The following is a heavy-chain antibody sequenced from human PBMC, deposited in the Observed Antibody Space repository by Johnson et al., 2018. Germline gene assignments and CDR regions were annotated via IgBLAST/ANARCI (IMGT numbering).Heavy chain of an antibody. CDR1: GFTFSRYG. CDR2: IWYDGSNK. J-gene: IGHJ3*02. V-gene: IGHV3-33*06. CDR3: AKELGYCSSTSWYGRHDGFDI. Sequence: QVQLVQSGGGVVQPGRSLRLSCAASGFTFSRYGMHWVRQAPGKGLEWVAVIWYDGSNKYYADSVKGRFTISRDNSKNTLYLQMNSLRAEDTAVYYCAKELGYCSSTSWYGRHDGFDIWGQGTMVTFSS. D-gene: IGHD2-2*01.